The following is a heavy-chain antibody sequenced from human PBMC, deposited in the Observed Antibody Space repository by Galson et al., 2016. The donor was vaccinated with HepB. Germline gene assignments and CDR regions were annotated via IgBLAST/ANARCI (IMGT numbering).Heavy chain of an antibody. CDR1: GFDFSYYA. CDR2: VSITGQTT. J-gene: IGHJ4*02. Sequence: SLRLSCAASGFDFSYYAMAWVRQAPGKGLQWVATVSITGQTTYYADSVKGRFTITRDTSKNAVYLQMHRLTAEGTAIYYCAKPLSQMWLGFDSWGQGALVTVSS. CDR3: AKPLSQMWLGFDS. D-gene: IGHD5-18*01. V-gene: IGHV3-23*01.